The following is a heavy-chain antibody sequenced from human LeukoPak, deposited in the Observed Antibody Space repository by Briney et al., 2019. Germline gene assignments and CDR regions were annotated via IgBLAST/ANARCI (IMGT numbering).Heavy chain of an antibody. V-gene: IGHV1-46*01. J-gene: IGHJ4*02. CDR2: INRGGGRT. CDR1: GYTFPSSY. CDR3: ARGLIQNDY. Sequence: ASVTVSFKASGYTFPSSYIHWVRQAPGQGLEWMGIINRGGGRTSYSQKFQGRVTMTRDTATSTVYMELSSLRSEDTAVYYCARGLIQNDYWGQGTLVSASS. D-gene: IGHD5-18*01.